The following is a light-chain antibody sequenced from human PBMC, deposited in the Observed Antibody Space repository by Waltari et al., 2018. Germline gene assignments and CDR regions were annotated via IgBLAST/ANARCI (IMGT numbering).Light chain of an antibody. V-gene: IGLV3-19*01. Sequence: SSELTQDPAVSVAMGQTVTITCQGNGLRSYYASWYPQRPGQAPILIMYDKNNRPSGVPDRFSGSNSDNTASLTITGAQAEDEASYYCHSRDASGVGGSFGGGTKLTVL. CDR3: HSRDASGVGGS. CDR1: GLRSYY. CDR2: DKN. J-gene: IGLJ2*01.